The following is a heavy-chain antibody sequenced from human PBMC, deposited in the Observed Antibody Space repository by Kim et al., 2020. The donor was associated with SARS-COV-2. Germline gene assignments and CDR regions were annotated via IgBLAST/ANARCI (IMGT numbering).Heavy chain of an antibody. CDR3: AKGIYSSSWYGNWFDP. D-gene: IGHD6-13*01. CDR2: ISGSGGST. Sequence: GGSLRLSCAASGFTFSSYAMSWVRQAPGKGLEWVSAISGSGGSTYYADSVKGRFTISRDNSKNTLYLQMNSLRAEDTAVYYCAKGIYSSSWYGNWFDPWGQGTLVTVSS. CDR1: GFTFSSYA. J-gene: IGHJ5*02. V-gene: IGHV3-23*01.